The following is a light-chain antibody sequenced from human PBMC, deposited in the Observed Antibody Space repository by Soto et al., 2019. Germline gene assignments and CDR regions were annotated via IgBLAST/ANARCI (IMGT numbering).Light chain of an antibody. J-gene: IGLJ1*01. CDR3: SSYTTSNTRQIV. Sequence: QSVLAQPAPVSGTPGPSINISCTGTSSHVGGYHYVSWYQHHPRKPPYLIIYDVSNRPSGVSNPFSGAKSGNTASLTISGLQPEDEADYSCSSYTTSNTRQIVFGTGTKVTVL. CDR1: SSHVGGYHY. CDR2: DVS. V-gene: IGLV2-14*03.